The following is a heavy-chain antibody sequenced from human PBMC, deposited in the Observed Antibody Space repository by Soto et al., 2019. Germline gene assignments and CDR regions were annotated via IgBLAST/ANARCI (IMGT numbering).Heavy chain of an antibody. CDR1: GASVRSGDYY. D-gene: IGHD4-17*01. J-gene: IGHJ4*02. V-gene: IGHV4-30-4*01. Sequence: SETLSLTCSVSGASVRSGDYYWSCIRQAPGKGLEWIGYIYNSGGSYYNPSLKGRLTISIDTSKNQFSLKLNSVTAADTAIYYCVGTETTDDYWGRGTLVTVYS. CDR3: VGTETTDDY. CDR2: IYNSGGS.